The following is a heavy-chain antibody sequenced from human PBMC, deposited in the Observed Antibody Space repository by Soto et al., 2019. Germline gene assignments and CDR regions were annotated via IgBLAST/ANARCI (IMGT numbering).Heavy chain of an antibody. CDR1: GFNFNVAW. CDR3: TTDPFYDSSGFGY. J-gene: IGHJ4*02. D-gene: IGHD3-22*01. Sequence: EVQLVESGGGLVKPGESLRLSCAASGFNFNVAWMNWVRQAPGKGLEWVGRIRGKSEGGPTDYSALVKGRFTISRHDSENTLYLQMNSLRTEDTGVYFCTTDPFYDSSGFGYWGQGTLVTVSS. CDR2: IRGKSEGGPT. V-gene: IGHV3-15*07.